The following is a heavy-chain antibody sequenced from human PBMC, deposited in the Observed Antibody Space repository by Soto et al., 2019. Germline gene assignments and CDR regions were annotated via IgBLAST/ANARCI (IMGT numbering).Heavy chain of an antibody. D-gene: IGHD6-13*01. CDR1: GYTFTSYA. Sequence: QVQLVQSGAEVKKPGASVKVSCKASGYTFTSYAMHWVRQAPGQRLEWMGWINAGNGNTKYSQKFQGRVTITRDTSASTAYMELSSLRSEDTAVYYCARGLAAAGTSPPFGYWGQGTLVTVSS. J-gene: IGHJ4*02. CDR2: INAGNGNT. CDR3: ARGLAAAGTSPPFGY. V-gene: IGHV1-3*01.